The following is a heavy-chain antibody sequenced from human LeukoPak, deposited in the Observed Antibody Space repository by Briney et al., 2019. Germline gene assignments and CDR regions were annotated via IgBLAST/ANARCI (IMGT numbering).Heavy chain of an antibody. Sequence: GGSLRLSCAASGFTFSSHGMSWVRQAPGKGLEWVSAISGSGGSTYYADSVKGRFTISRDNAKNSLYLQMNSLRAEDMALYYCAKSLSWILGSAPLDYWGQGTLVTVSS. CDR3: AKSLSWILGSAPLDY. CDR1: GFTFSSHG. V-gene: IGHV3-23*01. CDR2: ISGSGGST. D-gene: IGHD2-2*03. J-gene: IGHJ4*02.